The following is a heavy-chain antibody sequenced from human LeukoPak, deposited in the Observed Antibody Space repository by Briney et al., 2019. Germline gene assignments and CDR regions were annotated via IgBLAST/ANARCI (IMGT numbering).Heavy chain of an antibody. CDR1: GYTFTGYY. J-gene: IGHJ6*02. Sequence: GASVKVSCKASGYTFTGYYMHWVRQAPGQGLEWMGRINPNSGGTNYAQKFQGRVTMTRDTSISTAYMELSSLRSEDTAVYYCARSLPRILVVIAAGYYYGMDVWGQGTTVTVSS. CDR3: ARSLPRILVVIAAGYYYGMDV. V-gene: IGHV1-2*06. D-gene: IGHD2-21*01. CDR2: INPNSGGT.